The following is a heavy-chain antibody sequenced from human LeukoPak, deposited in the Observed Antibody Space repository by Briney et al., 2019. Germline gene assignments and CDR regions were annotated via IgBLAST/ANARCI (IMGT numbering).Heavy chain of an antibody. D-gene: IGHD5-18*01. V-gene: IGHV3-74*01. CDR1: KFSFSAYW. J-gene: IGHJ4*02. Sequence: GGSLRLSCAASKFSFSAYWMHWVWQASGKGLVWVSRINSDGSRTNYADSVKGRFTISRDNAKNTLYLQMNSLRAEDTAVYYCAKVHNVDTAMGCFDYWGQGTLVTVSS. CDR2: INSDGSRT. CDR3: AKVHNVDTAMGCFDY.